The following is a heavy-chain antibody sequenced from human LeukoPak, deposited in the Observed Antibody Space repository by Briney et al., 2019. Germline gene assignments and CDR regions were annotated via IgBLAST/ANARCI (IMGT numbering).Heavy chain of an antibody. CDR2: IYCGDSDT. J-gene: IGHJ4*02. CDR3: ARRDSYGSVNYYFDY. V-gene: IGHV5-51*01. D-gene: IGHD5-18*01. Sequence: PWESLKISCKGSGYSFSSYWIGWVRQMPGKGLEWMRIIYCGDSDTRYGPSFQGQVTISADKSTSTAYLQWSSLKASDTAMYYCARRDSYGSVNYYFDYWGQGTLVTVSS. CDR1: GYSFSSYW.